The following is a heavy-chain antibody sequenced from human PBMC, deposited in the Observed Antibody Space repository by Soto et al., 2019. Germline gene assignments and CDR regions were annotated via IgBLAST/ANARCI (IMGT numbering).Heavy chain of an antibody. V-gene: IGHV2-5*01. D-gene: IGHD3-3*01. Sequence: GSGPTLVNPPQTLTLTCTFSGFSLSTSGVGVGWIRQPPGKALEWLALIYWNDDKRYSPSLKSRLTITKDTSKNQVVLTMTNMDPVDTATYYCAHRPFGVVTPVYFDYWVQGTLDTVSS. CDR3: AHRPFGVVTPVYFDY. CDR1: GFSLSTSGVG. J-gene: IGHJ4*02. CDR2: IYWNDDK.